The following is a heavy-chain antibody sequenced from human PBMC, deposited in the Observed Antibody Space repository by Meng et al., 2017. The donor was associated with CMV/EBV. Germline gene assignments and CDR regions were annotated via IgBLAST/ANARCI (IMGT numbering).Heavy chain of an antibody. CDR2: ISSSSSYI. CDR3: ARRRENSYGYYYYGMDV. V-gene: IGHV3-21*01. D-gene: IGHD5-18*01. Sequence: GGSLSLSCAASGFTFSSYSMNWVRQAPGKGLEWVSSISSSSSYIYYADSVKGRFTISSDNAKNSLYLQMNNLRAENTAVYYCARRRENSYGYYYYGMDVWGQGTTVTVSS. J-gene: IGHJ6*02. CDR1: GFTFSSYS.